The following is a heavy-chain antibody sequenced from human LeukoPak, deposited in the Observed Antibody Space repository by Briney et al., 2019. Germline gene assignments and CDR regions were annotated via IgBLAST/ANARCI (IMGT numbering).Heavy chain of an antibody. CDR3: ARGPMVAATPALDY. CDR1: GGSFSGYY. V-gene: IGHV4-34*09. Sequence: PSETLSLTCAVYGGSFSGYYWSWIRQPPGKGLEWIGEINHSGSTNYNPSLKSRVTISVDTSKNQFSLKLSSVTAADTAVYYCARGPMVAATPALDYWGQGTLVTVSS. J-gene: IGHJ4*02. CDR2: INHSGST. D-gene: IGHD2-15*01.